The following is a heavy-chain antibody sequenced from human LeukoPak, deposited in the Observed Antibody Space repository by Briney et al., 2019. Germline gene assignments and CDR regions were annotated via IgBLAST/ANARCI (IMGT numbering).Heavy chain of an antibody. CDR2: INARGDT. CDR3: ARGQVPAARGYNWFDP. D-gene: IGHD2-2*01. J-gene: IGHJ5*02. CDR1: VWSFNDHY. V-gene: IGHV4-34*01. Sequence: PSETLSLTCAVYVWSFNDHYWNWIRQPPGKGLEWIGEINARGDTNFNPSLKSRVTISVDTSKNQFSLTLTSMIAADTAVYYCARGQVPAARGYNWFDPWGQGTLVTVSS.